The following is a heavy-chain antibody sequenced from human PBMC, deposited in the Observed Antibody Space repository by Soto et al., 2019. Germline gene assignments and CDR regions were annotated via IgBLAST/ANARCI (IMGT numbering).Heavy chain of an antibody. J-gene: IGHJ6*02. CDR2: ISGSGGST. CDR1: RFTVSSYA. CDR3: AKSIAAFRPDYYYYGMDV. Sequence: GWSLELSCAASRFTVSSYAMSWVRQGPGKWLEWVSAISGSGGSTYYADSVKGRFTISRDNSKNTLYLQMNSLRAEDTAVYYCAKSIAAFRPDYYYYGMDVWGQGTTVTVSS. V-gene: IGHV3-23*01. D-gene: IGHD6-6*01.